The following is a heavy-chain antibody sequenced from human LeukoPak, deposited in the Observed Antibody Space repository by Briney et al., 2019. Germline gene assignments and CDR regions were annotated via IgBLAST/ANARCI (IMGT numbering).Heavy chain of an antibody. Sequence: ASVKVSCKASGYTFTGYYMHWVRQAPGQGLEWMGGIIPIFGTANYAQKFQGRVTITADESTSTAYMELSSLRSEDTAVYYCARGYSYEYYYYGMDVWGQGTTVTVSS. CDR3: ARGYSYEYYYYGMDV. CDR2: IIPIFGTA. V-gene: IGHV1-69*13. CDR1: GYTFTGYY. J-gene: IGHJ6*02. D-gene: IGHD5-18*01.